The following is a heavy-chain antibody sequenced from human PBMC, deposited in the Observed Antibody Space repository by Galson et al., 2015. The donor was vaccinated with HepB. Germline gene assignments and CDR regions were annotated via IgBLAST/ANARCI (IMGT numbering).Heavy chain of an antibody. D-gene: IGHD2-2*01. CDR3: ARGIEVVPDASARDV. CDR1: GFTFRSHW. Sequence: FLRLSCAASGFTFRSHWMHWVRHAPGKGLVWVSRINRDGSSTNYADSVKGRFAISRDNAKNTLYLQMSSLRAEDTAVYYCARGIEVVPDASARDVWGQATTVTVSS. CDR2: INRDGSST. J-gene: IGHJ6*02. V-gene: IGHV3-74*01.